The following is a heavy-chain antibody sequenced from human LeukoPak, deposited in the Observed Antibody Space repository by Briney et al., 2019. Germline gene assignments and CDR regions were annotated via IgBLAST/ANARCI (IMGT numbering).Heavy chain of an antibody. CDR1: GFTFNKYS. D-gene: IGHD2/OR15-2a*01. V-gene: IGHV3-30-3*01. J-gene: IGHJ4*02. Sequence: GGSLRLSCAASGFTFNKYSFHWVRQAPGKGLEWVAVISDDGNNKYYVDSVKGRFTISRDNSKNTVYLQMRNLRVEHTAVYYCAKVVAGNIDYYFDYWGQGTLVAVSS. CDR2: ISDDGNNK. CDR3: AKVVAGNIDYYFDY.